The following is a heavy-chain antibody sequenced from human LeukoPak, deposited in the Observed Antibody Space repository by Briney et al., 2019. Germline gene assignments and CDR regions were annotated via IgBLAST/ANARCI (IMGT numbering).Heavy chain of an antibody. Sequence: ASVKVSCKASGYTFTGYYMHWVRQAPGQGPEWMGWINPNSGGTNYTQKFQGRVTMTRDTSISTAYMELSRLRSDDTAVYYCARDYSTYCSSTSCQTAHDIWGQGTMVTVSS. D-gene: IGHD2-2*01. J-gene: IGHJ3*02. CDR3: ARDYSTYCSSTSCQTAHDI. CDR2: INPNSGGT. CDR1: GYTFTGYY. V-gene: IGHV1-2*02.